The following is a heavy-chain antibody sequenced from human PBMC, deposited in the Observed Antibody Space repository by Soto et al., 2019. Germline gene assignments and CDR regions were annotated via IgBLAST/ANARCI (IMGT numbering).Heavy chain of an antibody. J-gene: IGHJ4*02. CDR2: ISSSSSYI. V-gene: IGHV3-21*01. Sequence: EVQLVESGGGLVKPGGSLRLSCAASGFTFSSYSMNWVRQAPGKGLEWVSSISSSSSYIYYADSVKGRFTISISNAKNSLHLQMNSLRAEDTAVYYCAIEASKYSGYDFDYWGQGTLVTVSS. CDR1: GFTFSSYS. D-gene: IGHD5-12*01. CDR3: AIEASKYSGYDFDY.